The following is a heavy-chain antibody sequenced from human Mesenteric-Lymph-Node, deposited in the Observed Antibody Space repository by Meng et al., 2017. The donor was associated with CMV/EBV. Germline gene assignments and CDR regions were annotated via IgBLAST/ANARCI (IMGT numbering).Heavy chain of an antibody. D-gene: IGHD4-11*01. Sequence: ASVKVSCKASGYTFTGYYMHWVRQAPGQGLEWMGWINPNSGGTNYAQKFQGRVTMTTDTSTSTAYMELRSLRSDDTAVYYCARTGGLDYSNSRGDYYYGMDVWGQGTTVTVSS. CDR3: ARTGGLDYSNSRGDYYYGMDV. CDR2: INPNSGGT. J-gene: IGHJ6*02. CDR1: GYTFTGYY. V-gene: IGHV1-2*02.